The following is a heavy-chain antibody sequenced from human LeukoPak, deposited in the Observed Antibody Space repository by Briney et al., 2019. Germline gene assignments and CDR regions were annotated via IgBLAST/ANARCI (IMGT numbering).Heavy chain of an antibody. J-gene: IGHJ3*02. CDR1: GFTFGDYA. Sequence: PGGSLRLSCTASGFTFGDYAMSWFRQAPGRGLEWVGFIRSKAYGGTTEYAASVKGSFTISRDDSKSIAYLQMNSLKTEDTAVYYCAGDLYPDDFDIWGQGTMVTVSS. CDR2: IRSKAYGGTT. D-gene: IGHD2-15*01. CDR3: AGDLYPDDFDI. V-gene: IGHV3-49*03.